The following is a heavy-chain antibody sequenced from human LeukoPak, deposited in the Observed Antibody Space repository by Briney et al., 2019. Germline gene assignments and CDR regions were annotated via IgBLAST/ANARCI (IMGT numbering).Heavy chain of an antibody. Sequence: GGSLRLSCAASGFTFSSYAMSWVRQAPGKGLEWVSAISGSGGSTYYADSVKGRFTISRDNSKNTLYLQMNSLRAEDTVVYYCANGRHYYGSGSYYSWGQGTLVTVSS. V-gene: IGHV3-23*01. D-gene: IGHD3-10*01. CDR3: ANGRHYYGSGSYYS. CDR2: ISGSGGST. CDR1: GFTFSSYA. J-gene: IGHJ5*02.